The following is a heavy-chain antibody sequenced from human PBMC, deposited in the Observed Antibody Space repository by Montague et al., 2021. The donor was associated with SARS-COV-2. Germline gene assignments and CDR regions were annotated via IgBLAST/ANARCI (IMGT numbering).Heavy chain of an antibody. Sequence: SETLSLTCTISGGSITGYFWTWIRQPPGKGLEWLGHMHYSGSTKYNPSLESRVTMSIDTSESQFSLHLRSVTAADTGVYYCARVTFSSNWYYLDSWGQGTLVTVSS. D-gene: IGHD2-2*01. CDR1: GGSITGYF. J-gene: IGHJ4*02. CDR3: ARVTFSSNWYYLDS. V-gene: IGHV4-59*12. CDR2: MHYSGST.